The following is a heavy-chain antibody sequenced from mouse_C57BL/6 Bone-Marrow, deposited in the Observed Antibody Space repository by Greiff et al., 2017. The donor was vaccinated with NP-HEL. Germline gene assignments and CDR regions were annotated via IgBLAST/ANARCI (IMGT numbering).Heavy chain of an antibody. CDR3: ALYYGNYDAMDY. D-gene: IGHD2-1*01. J-gene: IGHJ4*01. V-gene: IGHV2-2*01. CDR2: IWSGGST. Sequence: VMLVESGPGLVQPSQSLSITCTVSGFSLTSYGVHWVRQSPGKGLEWLGVIWSGGSTDYNAAFISRLSISKDNSKSQVFFKMNSLQADDTAIYYCALYYGNYDAMDYWGQGTSVTVSS. CDR1: GFSLTSYG.